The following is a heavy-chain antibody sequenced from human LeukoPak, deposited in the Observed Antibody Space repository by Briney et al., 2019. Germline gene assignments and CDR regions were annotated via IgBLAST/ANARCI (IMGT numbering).Heavy chain of an antibody. CDR2: ISYSSSTI. D-gene: IGHD3-10*01. J-gene: IGHJ4*02. V-gene: IGHV3-48*01. Sequence: GGSLRLSCAASGFTFSSYSMNWVRQAPGKGLEWVSYISYSSSTIYYADSVKGRFTISRDNAKNSLYLQMNSLRAEDTAVYYCARVRFGELFYYFDYWGQGTLVTVSS. CDR3: ARVRFGELFYYFDY. CDR1: GFTFSSYS.